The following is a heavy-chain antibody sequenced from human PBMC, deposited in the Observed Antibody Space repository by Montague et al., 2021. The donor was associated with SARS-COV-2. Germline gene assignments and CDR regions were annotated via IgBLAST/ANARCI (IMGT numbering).Heavy chain of an antibody. V-gene: IGHV3-33*01. D-gene: IGHD2-21*02. J-gene: IGHJ3*02. Sequence: LSCAASGFTFSSYGMHWVRQAPGKGLEWVAVIWYEGSNKYYADSVKGRFTISRDNSKNTLYLQMNSLRAEDTAVYYCAREQHIVVVTATPGAFDIWGQGTMVTVSS. CDR3: AREQHIVVVTATPGAFDI. CDR2: IWYEGSNK. CDR1: GFTFSSYG.